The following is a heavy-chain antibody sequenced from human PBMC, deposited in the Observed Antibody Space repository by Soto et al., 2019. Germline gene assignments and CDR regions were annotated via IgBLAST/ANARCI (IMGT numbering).Heavy chain of an antibody. CDR2: ISGFNGQT. CDR3: ARVDPRGVAVVRDY. D-gene: IGHD3-10*01. J-gene: IGHJ4*02. V-gene: IGHV1-18*01. Sequence: ASVKVSCKASGNTFASHGFSWVRQAPGQGLEWMGWISGFNGQTNYALKFQGRVALTTDTSTSTAYMELRSLRSDDTAVYFCARVDPRGVAVVRDYWGQGTLVTVSS. CDR1: GNTFASHG.